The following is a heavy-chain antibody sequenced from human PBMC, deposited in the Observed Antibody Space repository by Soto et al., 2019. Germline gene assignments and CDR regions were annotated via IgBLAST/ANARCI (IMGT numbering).Heavy chain of an antibody. Sequence: GGSLRLSCAASGFTFDDYAMHWVRQAPGKGLEWVSGISWNSGSIGYADSVKGRFTISRDNAKNSLYLQMNSLRAEDTALYYCAKGEAFCSCGSCYLLGGAFDIWGQGTMVTVSS. J-gene: IGHJ3*02. D-gene: IGHD2-15*01. CDR2: ISWNSGSI. V-gene: IGHV3-9*01. CDR3: AKGEAFCSCGSCYLLGGAFDI. CDR1: GFTFDDYA.